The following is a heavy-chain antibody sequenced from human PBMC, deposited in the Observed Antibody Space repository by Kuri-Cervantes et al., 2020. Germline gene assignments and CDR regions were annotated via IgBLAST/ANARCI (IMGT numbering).Heavy chain of an antibody. D-gene: IGHD2-2*02. CDR1: GFTFDDYG. CDR2: INWNGGST. V-gene: IGHV3-20*04. CDR3: ARDEYQLLYLGGYYYYGMDV. Sequence: GESLKISCAASGFTFDDYGVSWVRQAPGKGLEWVSGINWNGGSTGYADSVKGRFTISRDNAKNSLYLQMNSLRAEDTAVYYCARDEYQLLYLGGYYYYGMDVWGQGTTVTVSS. J-gene: IGHJ6*02.